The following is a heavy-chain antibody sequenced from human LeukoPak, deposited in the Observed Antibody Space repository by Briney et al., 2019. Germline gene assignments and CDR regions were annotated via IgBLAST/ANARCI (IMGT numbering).Heavy chain of an antibody. V-gene: IGHV1-69*05. Sequence: SVKVSCRASGDIFNSYSVSWVRQAPGQGLEWMGGIIPMFGSANYAQKFQGRVTITTDQSTTIVYMELSSLSSEDTAVYYCARGGRSRGSLPNSYYYMDVWGKGATVTVSS. CDR2: IIPMFGSA. D-gene: IGHD1-26*01. CDR1: GDIFNSYS. CDR3: ARGGRSRGSLPNSYYYMDV. J-gene: IGHJ6*03.